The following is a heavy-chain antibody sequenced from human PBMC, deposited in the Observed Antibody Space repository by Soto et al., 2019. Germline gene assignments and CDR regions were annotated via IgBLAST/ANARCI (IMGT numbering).Heavy chain of an antibody. V-gene: IGHV3-23*01. CDR1: GFTFSSYA. D-gene: IGHD6-13*01. CDR3: AKDTSRYSSSWYDY. Sequence: GGSLRLSCAASGFTFSSYAMSWVRPAPGKGLEWVSAISGSGGSTYYADSVKGRFTISRDNSKNTLYLQMNSLRAEDTAVYYCAKDTSRYSSSWYDYWGQGTLVTVSS. CDR2: ISGSGGST. J-gene: IGHJ4*02.